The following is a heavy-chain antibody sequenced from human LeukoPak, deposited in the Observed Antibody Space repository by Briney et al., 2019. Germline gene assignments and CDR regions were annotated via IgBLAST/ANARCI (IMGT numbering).Heavy chain of an antibody. Sequence: SEILSLTCTVSGGSISSYYWSWIRQPPGKGLEWIGYIYYSGSTNYNPSLKSRVTISVDTSKNQFSLKLSSVTAADTAVYYCARIDYDFCYGMDVWGQGTTVTVSS. J-gene: IGHJ6*02. CDR1: GGSISSYY. CDR3: ARIDYDFCYGMDV. V-gene: IGHV4-59*01. D-gene: IGHD3-3*01. CDR2: IYYSGST.